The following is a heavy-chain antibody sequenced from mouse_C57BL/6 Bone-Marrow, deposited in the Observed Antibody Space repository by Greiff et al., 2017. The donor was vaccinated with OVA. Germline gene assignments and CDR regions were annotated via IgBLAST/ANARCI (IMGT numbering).Heavy chain of an antibody. V-gene: IGHV1-50*01. CDR2: IDPSDSYT. J-gene: IGHJ3*01. Sequence: LKQPGASVKLSCKASGYTFTSYWMQWVKQRPGQGLEWIGEIDPSDSYTNYNQKFKGKATLTVDTSSSTAYMQLSSLTSEDSAVDYCAREWGMVTLWGQGTLVTVSA. CDR3: AREWGMVTL. D-gene: IGHD2-2*01. CDR1: GYTFTSYW.